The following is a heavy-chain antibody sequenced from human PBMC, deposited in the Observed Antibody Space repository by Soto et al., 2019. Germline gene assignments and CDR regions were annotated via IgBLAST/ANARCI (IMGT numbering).Heavy chain of an antibody. J-gene: IGHJ4*02. V-gene: IGHV3-30-3*01. Sequence: GGSLRLSCAASGFTFSSYAMNWVRQAPGKGLEWVALISHDGINKYYADSVRGRFTISRDSSTNTLYLQMNSLRAADTAVYYCGRCTSTSPHLGSDYWGQGTLVTVSS. CDR1: GFTFSSYA. D-gene: IGHD2-2*01. CDR2: ISHDGINK. CDR3: GRCTSTSPHLGSDY.